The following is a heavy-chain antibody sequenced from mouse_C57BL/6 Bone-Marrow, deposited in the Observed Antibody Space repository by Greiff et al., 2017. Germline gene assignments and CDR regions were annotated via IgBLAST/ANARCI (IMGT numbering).Heavy chain of an antibody. CDR3: ARLRYYAMDY. D-gene: IGHD1-1*01. Sequence: QVQLQQSGAELVKPGASVKISCKASGYAFSSYWMNWVKQRPGKGLAWIGQIYPGDGDTNYNGKFKGKATLTADKSSSTAYMQLSSLTSEAAAVYFCARLRYYAMDYWGQGTSVTVSS. CDR1: GYAFSSYW. CDR2: IYPGDGDT. J-gene: IGHJ4*01. V-gene: IGHV1-80*01.